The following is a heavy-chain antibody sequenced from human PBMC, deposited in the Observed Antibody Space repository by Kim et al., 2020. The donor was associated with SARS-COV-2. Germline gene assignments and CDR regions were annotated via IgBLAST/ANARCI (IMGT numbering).Heavy chain of an antibody. V-gene: IGHV1-69*02. CDR3: ASSTSGSYSPFDY. Sequence: YAPRFQGRVTITADKSTSTAYMELSSLRSEDTAVYYCASSTSGSYSPFDYWGQGTLVTVSS. D-gene: IGHD1-26*01. J-gene: IGHJ4*02.